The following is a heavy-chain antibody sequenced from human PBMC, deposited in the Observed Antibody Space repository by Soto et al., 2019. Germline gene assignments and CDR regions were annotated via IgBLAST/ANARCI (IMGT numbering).Heavy chain of an antibody. J-gene: IGHJ4*02. CDR2: IYYSGST. D-gene: IGHD3-9*01. CDR1: GGSVSSGSYY. CDR3: ARFYSYFGSSDY. V-gene: IGHV4-61*01. Sequence: SETLSLTCTVSGGSVSSGSYYWSWIRQPPGKGLEWIGYIYYSGSTNYNPSLKSRVTISVDTSKNQFSLKLSSVTAADTAVYYCARFYSYFGSSDYWGQGTLVTVSS.